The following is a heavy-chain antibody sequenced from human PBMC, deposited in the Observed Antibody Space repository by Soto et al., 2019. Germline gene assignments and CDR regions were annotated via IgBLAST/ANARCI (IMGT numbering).Heavy chain of an antibody. CDR3: AREPAAGTSSGYFQH. D-gene: IGHD6-13*01. Sequence: QVQLRESGPGLVKPSQTLSLTCTVSGGSISSGGYYWSWIRQHPGKGLEWIGYIYYSGSTYYNPSLKSRVTISVDTSKNQFSLKLSSVTAADTAVYYCAREPAAGTSSGYFQHWGQGTLVTVSS. CDR2: IYYSGST. V-gene: IGHV4-31*03. J-gene: IGHJ1*01. CDR1: GGSISSGGYY.